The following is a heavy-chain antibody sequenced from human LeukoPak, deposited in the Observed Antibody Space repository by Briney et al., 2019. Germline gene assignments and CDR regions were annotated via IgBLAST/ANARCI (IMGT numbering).Heavy chain of an antibody. Sequence: GGSLRLSCAASGFTFSNAWMSWVRQAPGKGLEWVGRIKSKTDGGTTDYAAPVKGRFTISRDDSKNTLYLQMNSLRAEDTAVYNCAKDRGDYGDLGRDFDNWGQGTLVTVSS. CDR3: AKDRGDYGDLGRDFDN. CDR1: GFTFSNAW. V-gene: IGHV3-15*05. D-gene: IGHD4-17*01. CDR2: IKSKTDGGTT. J-gene: IGHJ4*02.